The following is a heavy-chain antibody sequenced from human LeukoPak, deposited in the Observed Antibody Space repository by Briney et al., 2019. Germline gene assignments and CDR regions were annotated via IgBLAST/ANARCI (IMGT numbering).Heavy chain of an antibody. Sequence: AASVKVSCKASGGTFSSYATSWVRQASGQGLEWMGGIIPIFGTANYAQKFQGRVTITADESTSTAYMELSSLRSEDTAVYYCARVELMYDFWSGYYLDYWGQGTLVTVSS. CDR2: IIPIFGTA. J-gene: IGHJ4*02. D-gene: IGHD3-3*01. CDR1: GGTFSSYA. V-gene: IGHV1-69*01. CDR3: ARVELMYDFWSGYYLDY.